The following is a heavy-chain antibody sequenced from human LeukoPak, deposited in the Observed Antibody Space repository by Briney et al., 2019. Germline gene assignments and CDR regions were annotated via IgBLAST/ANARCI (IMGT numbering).Heavy chain of an antibody. CDR1: GGTFSSYA. Sequence: GASVKVSCKASGGTFSSYAMSWVRQAPGKGLEWVSAISGSGANTYYADSVKGRFTISRDNSKNTLYLQMSNLRAEDTAVYFCARGGGLDVWGQGATVTVSS. D-gene: IGHD3-16*01. V-gene: IGHV3-23*01. CDR3: ARGGGLDV. J-gene: IGHJ6*02. CDR2: ISGSGANT.